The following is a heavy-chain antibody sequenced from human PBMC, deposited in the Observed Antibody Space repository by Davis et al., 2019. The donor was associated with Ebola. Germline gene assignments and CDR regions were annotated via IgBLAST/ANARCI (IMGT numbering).Heavy chain of an antibody. CDR3: ARGLQLGIVVVVAAAPFDY. V-gene: IGHV1-18*04. D-gene: IGHD2-15*01. Sequence: AASVKVSCKASGYTFTGYYMHWVRQAPGQGLEWMGWISAYNGNTNYAQKLQGRVTMTTDTSTSTAYMELRSLRSDDTAVYYCARGLQLGIVVVVAAAPFDYWGQGTLVTVSS. J-gene: IGHJ4*02. CDR2: ISAYNGNT. CDR1: GYTFTGYY.